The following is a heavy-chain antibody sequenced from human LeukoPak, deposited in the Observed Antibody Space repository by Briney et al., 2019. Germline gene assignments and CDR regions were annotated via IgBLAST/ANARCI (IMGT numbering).Heavy chain of an antibody. CDR1: GASMNNYY. D-gene: IGHD3-10*01. V-gene: IGHV4-59*01. Sequence: SETLSLTCTVSGASMNNYYWNWIRQPPGKGLGWIGYIYYSGSTNYNPSLKSRVTISVDTSKNQFSLKLTSVTAADTALYYCAASGPQGPFDPWGQGTLVTVSS. CDR2: IYYSGST. J-gene: IGHJ5*02. CDR3: AASGPQGPFDP.